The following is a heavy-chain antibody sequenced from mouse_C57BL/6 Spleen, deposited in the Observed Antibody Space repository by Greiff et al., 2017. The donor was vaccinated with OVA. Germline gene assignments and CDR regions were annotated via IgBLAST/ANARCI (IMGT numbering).Heavy chain of an antibody. V-gene: IGHV1-50*01. D-gene: IGHD1-1*01. Sequence: QVQLQQPGAELVKPGASVKLSCKASGYTFTSYWMQWVKQRTGPGLEWIGDIDPSYSYTNYNQKFKGKATLTVDTSSLTAYMPLSSLTSVDSAVYYCARLCGSSRGFAMDYWGQGTSVTVSS. CDR3: ARLCGSSRGFAMDY. CDR1: GYTFTSYW. CDR2: IDPSYSYT. J-gene: IGHJ4*01.